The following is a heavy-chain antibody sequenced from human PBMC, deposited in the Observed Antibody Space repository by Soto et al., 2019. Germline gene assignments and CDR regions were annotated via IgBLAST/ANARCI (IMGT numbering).Heavy chain of an antibody. D-gene: IGHD2-21*02. CDR3: ARALAYCGGDCYSGLDY. J-gene: IGHJ4*02. CDR2: IIPIFGTA. Sequence: ASVKVSCKASGGTFSSYAISWARQAPGQGLEWMGGIIPIFGTANYAQKFQGRVTITADESTSTAYMELSSLRSEDTAVYYCARALAYCGGDCYSGLDYWGQGTLVTVSS. CDR1: GGTFSSYA. V-gene: IGHV1-69*13.